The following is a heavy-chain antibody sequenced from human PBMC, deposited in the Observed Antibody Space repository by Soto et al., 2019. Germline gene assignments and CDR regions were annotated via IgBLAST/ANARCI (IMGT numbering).Heavy chain of an antibody. Sequence: SETLSLTCTVSGGSISSGGYYWSWIRQHPGKGLEWIGYIYYSGSTYYNPSLKSRVTMSVDTSKNQFSLKLSSVTDADTAGYYCARSTIASHPLMCRVGSGGPGTLVDV. J-gene: IGHJ5*01. CDR2: IYYSGST. CDR1: GGSISSGGYY. V-gene: IGHV4-31*03. CDR3: ARSTIASHPLMCRVGS. D-gene: IGHD6-13*01.